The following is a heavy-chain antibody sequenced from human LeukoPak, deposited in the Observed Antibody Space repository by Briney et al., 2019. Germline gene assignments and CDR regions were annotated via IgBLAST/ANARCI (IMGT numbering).Heavy chain of an antibody. V-gene: IGHV1-24*01. CDR1: GYTLTELS. CDR2: FDPEDGET. D-gene: IGHD6-13*01. J-gene: IGHJ5*02. Sequence: GASVRVSCKVSGYTLTELSMHWVRQAPGKGLEWMGGFDPEDGETIYAQKFQGRVTMTEDTSTDTAYMELSSLRSEDTAVYYCATGGVVQQLVNGWLRVLGWFDPWGQGTLVTVSS. CDR3: ATGGVVQQLVNGWLRVLGWFDP.